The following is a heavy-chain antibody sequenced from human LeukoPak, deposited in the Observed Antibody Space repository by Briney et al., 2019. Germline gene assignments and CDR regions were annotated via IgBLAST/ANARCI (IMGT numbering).Heavy chain of an antibody. CDR1: GYTFTGYY. CDR2: INPNSGGT. V-gene: IGHV1-2*02. J-gene: IGHJ4*02. CDR3: ARATPGVYYDFWSGYSNFDY. D-gene: IGHD3-3*01. Sequence: GASVKVSCKASGYTFTGYYMHWVRQAPGQGLEWMGWINPNSGGTNYAQKFQGRVTMTRDTSISTAYMELSRLRSDDTAAYYCARATPGVYYDFWSGYSNFDYWGQGTLVTVSS.